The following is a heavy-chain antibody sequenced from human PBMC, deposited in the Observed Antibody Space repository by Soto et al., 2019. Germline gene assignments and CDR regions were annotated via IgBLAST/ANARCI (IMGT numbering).Heavy chain of an antibody. D-gene: IGHD3-3*01. CDR1: GGTFSSYA. CDR3: SREGRTIFGVVNLNWFDP. J-gene: IGHJ5*02. CDR2: IIPIFGTA. V-gene: IGHV1-69*12. Sequence: QVQLVQSGAEVKKPGSSVKVACKASGGTFSSYAISWVRQAPGQGLEWMGGIIPIFGTANYAQKFQGRVTITADESTSTAYMELSSLRSEDTAVYYCSREGRTIFGVVNLNWFDPWGQGTLVTVSS.